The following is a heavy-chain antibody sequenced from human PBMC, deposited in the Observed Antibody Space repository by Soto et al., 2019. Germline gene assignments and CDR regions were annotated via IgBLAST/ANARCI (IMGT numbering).Heavy chain of an antibody. D-gene: IGHD1-1*01. Sequence: DVQLVESGGGLMQPGESLRLSCAASGLTVSGQKYVAWVRQAPGKGLEWVSALYDVDGSFYADSVKGRFTTSSDSSKTTVYLQMNGLRPDYTAVYYCATWHEREHAYDVWGQVTTVTVSA. CDR3: ATWHEREHAYDV. CDR2: LYDVDGS. CDR1: GLTVSGQKY. J-gene: IGHJ3*01. V-gene: IGHV3-53*01.